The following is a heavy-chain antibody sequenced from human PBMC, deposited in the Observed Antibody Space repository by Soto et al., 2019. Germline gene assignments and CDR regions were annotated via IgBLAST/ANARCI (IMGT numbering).Heavy chain of an antibody. Sequence: GVSPRLSCAASGFTFSSYSMSWVRQAPGKGLEWVSAISGSGGSTYYADSVKGRFTISRDNSKNTLYLQMNSLRAEDTAVYYCAKRLSMVTPLGYWGQGTLVTVSS. D-gene: IGHD5-18*01. V-gene: IGHV3-23*01. CDR3: AKRLSMVTPLGY. J-gene: IGHJ4*02. CDR1: GFTFSSYS. CDR2: ISGSGGST.